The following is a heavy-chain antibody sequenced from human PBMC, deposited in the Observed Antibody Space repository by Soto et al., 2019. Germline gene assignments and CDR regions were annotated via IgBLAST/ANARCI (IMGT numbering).Heavy chain of an antibody. J-gene: IGHJ4*02. V-gene: IGHV1-8*01. CDR1: GFTFSDHD. CDR3: IWESKFYNSWQ. D-gene: IGHD2-15*01. Sequence: ASVKVSCKASGFTFSDHDINWVRQAPGQGLEWMGWVNPNSGNTGYAQKFQGRVTMTRDFFISTVYMELSSLKTDDTAVYFCIWESKFYNSWQWGRGTLVTVSS. CDR2: VNPNSGNT.